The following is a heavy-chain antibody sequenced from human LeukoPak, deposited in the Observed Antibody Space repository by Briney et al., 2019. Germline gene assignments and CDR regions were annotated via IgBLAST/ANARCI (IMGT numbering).Heavy chain of an antibody. CDR3: AKQRYGGEDY. Sequence: PGGSLRLSCAASGFTFSSYWMSWVRQAPGKGLEWVANIKQDGSEKYYVDSVKGRFTSSRDNAKNSLYLQLNSLRAEDTAVYYCAKQRYGGEDYWGQGTLVTVSS. CDR2: IKQDGSEK. D-gene: IGHD3-16*01. J-gene: IGHJ4*02. CDR1: GFTFSSYW. V-gene: IGHV3-7*01.